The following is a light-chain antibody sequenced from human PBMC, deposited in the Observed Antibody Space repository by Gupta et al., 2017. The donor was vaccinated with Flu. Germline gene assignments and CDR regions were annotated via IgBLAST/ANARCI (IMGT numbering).Light chain of an antibody. V-gene: IGLV1-44*01. CDR3: AAWDDSLNGRV. CDR2: RSN. J-gene: IGLJ3*02. CDR1: TSNIGSNT. Sequence: QSVLTQPPSASGTPGQRVTISCSGGTSNIGSNTVNWYQQLPGSAPRLLIYRSNHRPSGVPDRFSGSQSGTSASLAISGLQSGDEADYYCAAWDDSLNGRVFGGGTKLTVL.